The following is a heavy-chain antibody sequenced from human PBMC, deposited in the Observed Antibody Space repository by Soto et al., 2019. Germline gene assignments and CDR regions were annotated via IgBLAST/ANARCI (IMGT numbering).Heavy chain of an antibody. J-gene: IGHJ5*02. CDR2: IYHSGST. CDR1: GGSISSSNW. D-gene: IGHD3-10*01. Sequence: SETLSLTCAVSGGSISSSNWWSWVRQPPGKGLEWIGEIYHSGSTNYSPSLRSRVTISVDKSKNQFSLKLSSVTAADTAVYYCARVGGYYGSGTRNWFDPWGQGTLVT. V-gene: IGHV4-4*02. CDR3: ARVGGYYGSGTRNWFDP.